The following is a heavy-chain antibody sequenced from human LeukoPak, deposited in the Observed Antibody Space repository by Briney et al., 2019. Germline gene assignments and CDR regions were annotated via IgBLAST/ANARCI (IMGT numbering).Heavy chain of an antibody. CDR3: ARDRPAYCGGDCYSGY. CDR1: GFTFSSYS. D-gene: IGHD2-21*02. CDR2: ISSSSSYI. Sequence: GGSLRLSCAASGFTFSSYSMNWVRQAPGKGREWLSSISSSSSYIYYADSVKGRFTISRDNAKNSLYLQMNSLRAEDTAVYYCARDRPAYCGGDCYSGYWGQGTLVTVSS. J-gene: IGHJ4*02. V-gene: IGHV3-21*01.